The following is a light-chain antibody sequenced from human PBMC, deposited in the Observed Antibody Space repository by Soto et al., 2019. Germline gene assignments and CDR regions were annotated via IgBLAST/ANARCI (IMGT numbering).Light chain of an antibody. V-gene: IGLV2-14*03. Sequence: QPVLTQPASVSGSPGQSITIACTGTSSDIGGYNHVSWYQVHPGKAPRLVIYDVSIRPPAVSDRFSGSTSGNTASLTISGLQAEDEAVYYCSSYTATRTVVFGGGTKVTVL. CDR1: SSDIGGYNH. CDR3: SSYTATRTVV. CDR2: DVS. J-gene: IGLJ3*02.